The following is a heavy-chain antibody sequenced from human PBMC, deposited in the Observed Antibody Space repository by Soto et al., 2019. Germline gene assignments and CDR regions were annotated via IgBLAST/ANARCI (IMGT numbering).Heavy chain of an antibody. CDR3: AKVGIAAAGHPVDY. V-gene: IGHV3-30*18. Sequence: GGSLRLSCAASGFTFSSYGMHWVRQAPGKGLEWVAVISYDGSNKYYADSVKGRFTISRDNSKNTLYLQMNSLRAEDTAVYYCAKVGIAAAGHPVDYWGQGTLVTVSS. CDR1: GFTFSSYG. D-gene: IGHD6-13*01. CDR2: ISYDGSNK. J-gene: IGHJ4*02.